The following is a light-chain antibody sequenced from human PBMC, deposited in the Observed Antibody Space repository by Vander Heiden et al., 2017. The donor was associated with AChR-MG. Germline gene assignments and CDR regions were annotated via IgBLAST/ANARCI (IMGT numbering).Light chain of an antibody. J-gene: IGKJ2*01. V-gene: IGKV4-1*01. CDR3: QQDDSVPYT. Sequence: DIVMTQSPASLAVSLGERATINCKSSQSVLYSSNNKNYLAWYQQKPGQPPKLLIYWASTRESGVPDRFSGSGSGTDFTLTISSLQAEDVAVYYCQQDDSVPYTFGQETKLGIK. CDR2: WAS. CDR1: QSVLYSSNNKNY.